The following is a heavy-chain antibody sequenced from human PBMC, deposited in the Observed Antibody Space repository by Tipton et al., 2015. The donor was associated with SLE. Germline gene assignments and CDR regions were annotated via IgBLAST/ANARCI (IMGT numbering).Heavy chain of an antibody. J-gene: IGHJ3*02. Sequence: TLSLTCAVSGASVSSGSSYWGWIRQLPERGLEWVGSIYYSGKTFHNPSLESRATILVDTSKNQFSLRLSSVTAADTAVYFCVRHTGDDDIRDAFDTWGQGTTVTVSS. D-gene: IGHD3-9*01. CDR2: IYYSGKT. V-gene: IGHV4-39*07. CDR1: GASVSSGSSY. CDR3: VRHTGDDDIRDAFDT.